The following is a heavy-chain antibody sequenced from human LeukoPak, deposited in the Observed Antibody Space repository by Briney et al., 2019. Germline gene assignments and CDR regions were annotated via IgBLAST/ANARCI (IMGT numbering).Heavy chain of an antibody. Sequence: GASVKVSCKASGGTFSSYTISWVGQAPGQGVEWMGRIIPILGIANYAQKFQGRPTLTADNSTSTAYMELSSLRSEDTAVYYCARVSSTRQYYYYYMDVWGKGTTVTVSS. V-gene: IGHV1-69*02. CDR2: IIPILGIA. CDR1: GGTFSSYT. CDR3: ARVSSTRQYYYYYMDV. J-gene: IGHJ6*03. D-gene: IGHD2-2*01.